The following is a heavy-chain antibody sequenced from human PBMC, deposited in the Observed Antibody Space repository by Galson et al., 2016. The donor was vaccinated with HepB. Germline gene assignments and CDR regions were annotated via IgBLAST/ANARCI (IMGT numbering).Heavy chain of an antibody. CDR3: DNSDYSNGGFRTAFDS. J-gene: IGHJ4*02. V-gene: IGHV1-69*13. CDR1: GGTFSSYD. Sequence: SVKVSCKASGGTFSSYDISWVRQAPGQGLEWMGGIIPIFATENYAQNFQGRVTITADESTRTAYMTLNSLRSEDTAVYDCDNSDYSNGGFRTAFDSWGQGTLVIVSS. CDR2: IIPIFATE. D-gene: IGHD6-19*01.